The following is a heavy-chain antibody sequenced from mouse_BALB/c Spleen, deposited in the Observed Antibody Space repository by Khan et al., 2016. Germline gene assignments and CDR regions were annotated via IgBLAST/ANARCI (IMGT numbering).Heavy chain of an antibody. V-gene: IGHV3-2*02. CDR2: ISYSGST. Sequence: EVQLQESGPGLVKPSQSLSLTCTVTGYSITSDYAWNWIRQFPGNKLEWMGYISYSGSTSYNPSLKSRISITRDTSKNQFFLLLNSVTPEDTSTSCCARGCNWGVSYFDVWGAGTTVTVSS. CDR1: GYSITSDYA. D-gene: IGHD4-1*01. CDR3: ARGCNWGVSYFDV. J-gene: IGHJ1*01.